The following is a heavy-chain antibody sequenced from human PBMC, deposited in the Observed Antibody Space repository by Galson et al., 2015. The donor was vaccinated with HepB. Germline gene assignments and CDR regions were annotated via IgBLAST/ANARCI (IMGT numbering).Heavy chain of an antibody. CDR3: ARLIEGYCSGGSCYANAFDI. CDR2: IYPGDSDT. Sequence: QSGAEVKKPGESLKISCKGSGYSFTSYWIGWVRQMPGKGLEWMGIIYPGDSDTRYSPSFQGQVTISADKSISTAYLQWSSLKASDTAMYYCARLIEGYCSGGSCYANAFDIWGQGTMVTVSS. D-gene: IGHD2-15*01. CDR1: GYSFTSYW. V-gene: IGHV5-51*01. J-gene: IGHJ3*02.